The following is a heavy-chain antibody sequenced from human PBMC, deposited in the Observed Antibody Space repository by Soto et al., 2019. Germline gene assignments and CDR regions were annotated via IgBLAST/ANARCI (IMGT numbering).Heavy chain of an antibody. D-gene: IGHD6-19*01. V-gene: IGHV1-8*01. J-gene: IGHJ4*02. CDR3: AREYSSGWSKD. CDR2: INPNSGNT. Sequence: QVQLVQSGDEVKKPGASVKDSCKASGYTFTSYDINWMRQATGQELEWMGWINPNSGNTGYAQKFQGRVTMTRNTSISTAYMELSSLRSEDTAVYYCAREYSSGWSKDWGQGTLVTVSS. CDR1: GYTFTSYD.